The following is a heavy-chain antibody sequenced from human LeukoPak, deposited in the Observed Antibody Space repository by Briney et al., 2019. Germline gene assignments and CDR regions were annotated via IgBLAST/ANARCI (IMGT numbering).Heavy chain of an antibody. CDR2: IGIDGDT. CDR1: GFTFSSYD. J-gene: IGHJ3*02. V-gene: IGHV3-13*01. Sequence: GGSLRLSCAASGFTFSSYDMHWVRQATGKGLEWVSGIGIDGDTYYPGSVKGRFTISRENVKNSLYLQMNSLRAEDTAVYYCASLRYFDWFVNFDIWGQGTMVTVSS. CDR3: ASLRYFDWFVNFDI. D-gene: IGHD3-9*01.